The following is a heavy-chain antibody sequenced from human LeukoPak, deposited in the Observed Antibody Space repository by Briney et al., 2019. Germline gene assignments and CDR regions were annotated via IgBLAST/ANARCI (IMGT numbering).Heavy chain of an antibody. CDR1: GFTFSDYY. CDR2: ISSSGSTI. D-gene: IGHD4-17*01. J-gene: IGHJ4*02. V-gene: IGHV3-11*01. Sequence: GGSLRLSCAASGFTFSDYYMSWIRQAPGKGLEWVSYISSSGSTIYYADSVKGRFTISRDNAKNSLYLQMNSLRAEDTAVYYCARDLATVTPADFDYWGQGTLVTVSS. CDR3: ARDLATVTPADFDY.